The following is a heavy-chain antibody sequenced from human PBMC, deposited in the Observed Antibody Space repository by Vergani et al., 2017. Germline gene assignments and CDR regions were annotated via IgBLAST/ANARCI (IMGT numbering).Heavy chain of an antibody. Sequence: QLQLQASGPGPVKPSATLSLTCSVSGASIRSSNYYWGWIRQPPGKGLELIASIYYSGSTYYNPSLKSRVTISVDPSKNQFSLKLSSVTAADTAVYFCARHSTVEWLVKLGWIDPWGQGILVTVSS. J-gene: IGHJ5*02. CDR1: GASIRSSNYY. V-gene: IGHV4-39*01. CDR2: IYYSGST. D-gene: IGHD6-19*01. CDR3: ARHSTVEWLVKLGWIDP.